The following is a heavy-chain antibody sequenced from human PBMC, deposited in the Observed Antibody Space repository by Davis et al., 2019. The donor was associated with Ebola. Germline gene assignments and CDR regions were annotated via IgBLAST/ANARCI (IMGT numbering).Heavy chain of an antibody. D-gene: IGHD3-3*01. V-gene: IGHV4-31*03. J-gene: IGHJ6*02. CDR3: ARGNEGHYDFWSGYYIPSGMDV. CDR1: GGSISSGGYY. CDR2: IYYSGST. Sequence: MPSETLSLTCTVSGGSISSGGYYWSWIRQHPGKGLEWIGYIYYSGSTYYNPSLKSRVTISVDRSKNQFSLKLSSVTAADTAVYYCARGNEGHYDFWSGYYIPSGMDVWGQGTTVTVSS.